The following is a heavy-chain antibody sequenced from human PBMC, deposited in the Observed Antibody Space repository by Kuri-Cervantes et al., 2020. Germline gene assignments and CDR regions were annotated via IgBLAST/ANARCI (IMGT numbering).Heavy chain of an antibody. J-gene: IGHJ3*02. Sequence: GGSLRLSCAASGFTFSSYWMHWVRQAPGKGLVWVSRINSDGGSTSYADSVKGRFTISRDNSENTLYLQMTSLRAEDTAVYYCAKFWTSATAGNNRMKYDAFHIWGQGTMVTVSS. D-gene: IGHD6-13*01. CDR2: INSDGGST. V-gene: IGHV3-74*01. CDR1: GFTFSSYW. CDR3: AKFWTSATAGNNRMKYDAFHI.